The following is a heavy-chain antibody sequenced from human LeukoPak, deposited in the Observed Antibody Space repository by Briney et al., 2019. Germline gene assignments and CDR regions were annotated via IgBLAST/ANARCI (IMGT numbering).Heavy chain of an antibody. J-gene: IGHJ4*02. D-gene: IGHD4-17*01. CDR1: GGSISSYY. CDR3: ARGGDYGDLRYFDY. Sequence: KASETLSLTCTVSGGSISSYYWSWIRQPPGKGLEWIGYTYYRGSTNYNPSLKSRVTFSVDTSKNQFSLKLNSVTAADTAVYYCARGGDYGDLRYFDYWGQGTLVTVSS. CDR2: TYYRGST. V-gene: IGHV4-59*01.